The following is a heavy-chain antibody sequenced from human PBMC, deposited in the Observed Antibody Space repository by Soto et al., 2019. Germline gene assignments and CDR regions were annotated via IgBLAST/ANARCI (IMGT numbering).Heavy chain of an antibody. J-gene: IGHJ4*02. CDR2: IYYSGST. V-gene: IGHV4-59*08. Sequence: SETLSLTCAVYGGSFSGYYWSWIRQPPGKGLEWIAYIYYSGSTNYNPSLKSRVAISVDTSKTQFSLKLSSVTAADTAVYYCARRRSDYYDSSGYYWIDYWGQGTLVTVSS. CDR3: ARRRSDYYDSSGYYWIDY. CDR1: GGSFSGYY. D-gene: IGHD3-22*01.